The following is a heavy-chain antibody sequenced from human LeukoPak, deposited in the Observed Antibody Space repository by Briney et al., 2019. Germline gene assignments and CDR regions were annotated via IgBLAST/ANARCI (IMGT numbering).Heavy chain of an antibody. V-gene: IGHV4-34*01. Sequence: SETLSLTCAVYGGSFSGYYWSWIRQPPGKGLEWIGEINHSGSTNYNPSLKSRVTISVDTSKNQFSLKLSSVTAADTAVYYCARSNWDSNVGIDYWGQGILVIVSS. J-gene: IGHJ4*02. D-gene: IGHD1-7*01. CDR3: ARSNWDSNVGIDY. CDR2: INHSGST. CDR1: GGSFSGYY.